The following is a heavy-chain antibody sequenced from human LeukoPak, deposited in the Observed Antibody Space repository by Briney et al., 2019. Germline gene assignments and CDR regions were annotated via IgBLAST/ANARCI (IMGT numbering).Heavy chain of an antibody. D-gene: IGHD1-26*01. Sequence: ASVKVSCKASGYTFTSYYMHWVRQAPGQGLEWMGIINPSGGSTSYAQKFQGRVTITADKSTSTAYMELSSLRSEDTAVYYCARTLAPASGSYYSVGYYFDYWGQGTLVTVSS. CDR3: ARTLAPASGSYYSVGYYFDY. CDR2: INPSGGST. V-gene: IGHV1-46*01. CDR1: GYTFTSYY. J-gene: IGHJ4*02.